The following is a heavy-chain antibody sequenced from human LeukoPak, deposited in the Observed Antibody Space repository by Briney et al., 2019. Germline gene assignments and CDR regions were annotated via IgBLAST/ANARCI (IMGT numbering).Heavy chain of an antibody. V-gene: IGHV3-30-3*01. Sequence: GGSLRLSCAASGFTFSSYAMHWVRQAPGKGLEWVAVISYDGSNKYYADSVKGRFTISRGNSKNTLYLQMNSLRAEDTAVYYCARSYDSSGQGAAFDYWGQGTLVTVSS. CDR2: ISYDGSNK. D-gene: IGHD3-22*01. CDR3: ARSYDSSGQGAAFDY. CDR1: GFTFSSYA. J-gene: IGHJ4*02.